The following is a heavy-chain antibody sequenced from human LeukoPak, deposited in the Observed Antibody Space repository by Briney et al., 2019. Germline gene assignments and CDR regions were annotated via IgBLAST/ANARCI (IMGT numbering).Heavy chain of an antibody. CDR2: ISWNSGSI. D-gene: IGHD5-18*01. J-gene: IGHJ6*02. Sequence: GGSLRLSCAASGFTFDDYAMHWVRQAPGKGLEWVSGISWNSGSIGCADSVKGRFTISRDNAKNSLYLQMNSLRAEDTALYYCAKDKGQHSYGSYGMDVWGQGTTVTVSS. V-gene: IGHV3-9*01. CDR3: AKDKGQHSYGSYGMDV. CDR1: GFTFDDYA.